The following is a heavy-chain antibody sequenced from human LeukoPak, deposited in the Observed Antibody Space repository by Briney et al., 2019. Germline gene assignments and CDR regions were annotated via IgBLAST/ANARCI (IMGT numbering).Heavy chain of an antibody. Sequence: GGSLRLSCAASGFTFSDYYMNWIRQAPGKGLEWVSYISSSSSPIYYGDSVKGRFTISRDNAKNSLYLQMNSLRAEDTAVYYCARKGHCTNGVCPRGRGPDYWGQGTLVTVSS. V-gene: IGHV3-11*04. CDR3: ARKGHCTNGVCPRGRGPDY. CDR1: GFTFSDYY. CDR2: ISSSSSPI. J-gene: IGHJ4*02. D-gene: IGHD2-8*01.